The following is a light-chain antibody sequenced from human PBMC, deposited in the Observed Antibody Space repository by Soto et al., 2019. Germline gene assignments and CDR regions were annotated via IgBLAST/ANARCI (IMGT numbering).Light chain of an antibody. Sequence: EIVLTQSPGTLSLSPGERATLSCRASQSVSYYLAWYQQKPGQAPRLLIYDASSRATGVPARFSGSGSGTEFSLTISSLQSEDFAVYYCQQYNNRPPDTFGQGTKVDIK. CDR2: DAS. J-gene: IGKJ2*01. CDR3: QQYNNRPPDT. CDR1: QSVSYY. V-gene: IGKV3D-15*01.